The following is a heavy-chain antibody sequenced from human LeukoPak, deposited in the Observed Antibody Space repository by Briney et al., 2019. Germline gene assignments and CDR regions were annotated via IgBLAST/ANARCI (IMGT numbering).Heavy chain of an antibody. J-gene: IGHJ4*02. CDR3: ARSLDYYDSSGEDLDY. V-gene: IGHV1-18*01. CDR1: GYTFTSYG. Sequence: ASVKVSCKASGYTFTSYGISWVRQAPGQGPEWMGWISAYNGNTNYAQKLQGRVTMTTDTSTSTAYMELRSLRSDDTAVYYCARSLDYYDSSGEDLDYWGQGTLVTVSS. D-gene: IGHD3-22*01. CDR2: ISAYNGNT.